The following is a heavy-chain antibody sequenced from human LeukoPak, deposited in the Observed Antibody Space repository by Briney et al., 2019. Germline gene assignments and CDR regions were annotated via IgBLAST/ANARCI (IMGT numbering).Heavy chain of an antibody. CDR2: TYYRPKWYN. Sequence: SHTLSLTCAISGDSVSSKSAAWNWIRQSPSKGLEWLGRTYYRPKWYNDYAVSVKSRITINPDTSKNQFSLQLNSVTPEDTAVYYCARAGYCSRTSCYAVSGFDYWGQGTLVTVSS. CDR1: GDSVSSKSAA. J-gene: IGHJ4*02. D-gene: IGHD2-2*01. V-gene: IGHV6-1*01. CDR3: ARAGYCSRTSCYAVSGFDY.